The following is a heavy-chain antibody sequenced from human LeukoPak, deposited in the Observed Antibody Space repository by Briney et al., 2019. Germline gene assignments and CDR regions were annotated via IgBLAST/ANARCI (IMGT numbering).Heavy chain of an antibody. D-gene: IGHD4-17*01. CDR1: GYSFTSYW. J-gene: IGHJ4*02. CDR3: ARDRRDYGDYGTFDY. Sequence: GESLKISCKGSGYSFTSYWIGWVRQMPGKGLEWMGIIYPGDSDTRYSPSFQGQVTISADKSISTAYLQWSSLKASDTAMYYCARDRRDYGDYGTFDYWGQGTLVTVSS. V-gene: IGHV5-51*01. CDR2: IYPGDSDT.